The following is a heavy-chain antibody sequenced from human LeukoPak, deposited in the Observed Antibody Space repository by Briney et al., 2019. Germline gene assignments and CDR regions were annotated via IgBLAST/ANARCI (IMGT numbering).Heavy chain of an antibody. CDR1: GGSISSGSYY. D-gene: IGHD3-22*01. J-gene: IGHJ4*02. CDR2: IYYSGST. CDR3: ARGFYYYDSSGHFDY. Sequence: SETLSLTCTVSGGSISSGSYYWGWIRQPPGKGLEWIGSIYYSGSTYYNPSLKSRVTISVDTSKNQFSLKLSSVTAADTAVYYCARGFYYYDSSGHFDYWGQGTLVTVSS. V-gene: IGHV4-39*07.